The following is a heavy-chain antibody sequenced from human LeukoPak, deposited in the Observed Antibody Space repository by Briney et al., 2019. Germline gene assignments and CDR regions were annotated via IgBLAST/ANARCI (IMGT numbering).Heavy chain of an antibody. D-gene: IGHD6-13*01. CDR1: GFTFSSYA. CDR3: AKPGIAAAGTGWFDP. J-gene: IGHJ5*02. CDR2: ISGSGGST. V-gene: IGHV3-23*01. Sequence: GGSLRLSCAASGFTFSSYAMSWVRQAPGKGLEWVSAISGSGGSTYYAGSVKGRFTISRDNSKNTLYLQMNSLRAEDTAVYYCAKPGIAAAGTGWFDPWGQGTLVTVSS.